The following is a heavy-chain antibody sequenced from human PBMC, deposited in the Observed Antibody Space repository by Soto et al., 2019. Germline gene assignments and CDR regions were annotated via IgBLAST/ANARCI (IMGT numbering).Heavy chain of an antibody. CDR1: GYTFTSYG. J-gene: IGHJ4*02. V-gene: IGHV1-18*01. CDR3: ARDRPYSGSYHNTGWPFDY. D-gene: IGHD1-26*01. CDR2: ISAYNGNT. Sequence: QVQLVQSGAEVKKPGASVKVSCKASGYTFTSYGIIWVRQAPGQGLEWMGWISAYNGNTNYAQKLQGRVTMTTDTSTSTAYMELRSLRSDDTAVYYCARDRPYSGSYHNTGWPFDYWGQGTLVTVSS.